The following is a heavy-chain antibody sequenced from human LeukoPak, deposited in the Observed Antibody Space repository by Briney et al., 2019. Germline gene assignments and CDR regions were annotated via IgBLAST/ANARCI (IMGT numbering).Heavy chain of an antibody. CDR3: ARAVAADF. V-gene: IGHV3-48*02. CDR1: GFTFSDYT. D-gene: IGHD6-19*01. J-gene: IGHJ4*02. CDR2: ISSTSSTI. Sequence: PGGSLTLSCTASGFTFSDYTMNWVRQAPGKGLAWVSSISSTSSTIYYADSVKGRFTLSRDNARNSPYLQMNSLRDEDTAVYYCARAVAADFWGQGTQVTVSS.